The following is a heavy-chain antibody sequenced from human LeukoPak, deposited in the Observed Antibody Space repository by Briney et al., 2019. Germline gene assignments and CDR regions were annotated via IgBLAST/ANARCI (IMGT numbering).Heavy chain of an antibody. D-gene: IGHD2-15*01. J-gene: IGHJ4*02. CDR1: GFTFSSYG. CDR2: ISGSGDST. Sequence: GGSLRLSCAASGFTFSSYGMSWVRQAPGKGLEWVSAISGSGDSTNYADSVKGRFTISRDNSKNTLYLQMNSLRAEDTAVHYCAKAGAVVVVVAKFFDYWGQGTLVTVSS. CDR3: AKAGAVVVVVAKFFDY. V-gene: IGHV3-23*01.